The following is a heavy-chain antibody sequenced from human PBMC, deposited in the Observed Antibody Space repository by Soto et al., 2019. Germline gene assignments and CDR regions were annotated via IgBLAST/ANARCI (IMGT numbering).Heavy chain of an antibody. CDR1: GGSISSGGYY. CDR3: ARGGYYDSRAYRF. CDR2: IYYSGST. V-gene: IGHV4-61*08. Sequence: SETLSLTCTVSGGSISSGGYYWSWSRQHPGKGLEWIGYIYYSGSTYYNPSLKSRVTISVDTSKNQFSLKLKSVTAADTAVYYCARGGYYDSRAYRFWGQGTLVTVSS. J-gene: IGHJ4*02. D-gene: IGHD3-22*01.